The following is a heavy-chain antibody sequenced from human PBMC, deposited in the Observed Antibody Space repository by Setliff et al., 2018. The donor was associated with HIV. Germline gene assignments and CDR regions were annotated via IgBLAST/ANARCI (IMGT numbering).Heavy chain of an antibody. D-gene: IGHD3-10*01. CDR3: ARGGNYYGSGRRDAFDI. CDR1: GYSISSSNW. CDR2: IYYSGSI. Sequence: SETLSLTCAVSGYSISSSNWWGWIRQPPGKGLEWIGYIYYSGSIYYNPSLKSRVTMSVDTSKNQFSLKLSSVTAVDTAVYYCARGGNYYGSGRRDAFDIWGQGTMVTVSS. V-gene: IGHV4-28*05. J-gene: IGHJ3*02.